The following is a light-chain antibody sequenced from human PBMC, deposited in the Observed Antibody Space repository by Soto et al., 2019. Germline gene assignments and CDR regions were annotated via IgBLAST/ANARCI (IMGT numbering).Light chain of an antibody. CDR2: GVS. CDR1: QSVSSSY. V-gene: IGKV3-20*01. J-gene: IGKJ2*01. CDR3: QQYDSSPVT. Sequence: ENVLTQSPGTLSLSPGKRATLSCRASQSVSSSYLNWYQQKRGQAPRLLIYGVSRRATDIPDRFSGSGSGTDFTLTISRLEPEDFVVYYCQQYDSSPVTFGQGTKLEIK.